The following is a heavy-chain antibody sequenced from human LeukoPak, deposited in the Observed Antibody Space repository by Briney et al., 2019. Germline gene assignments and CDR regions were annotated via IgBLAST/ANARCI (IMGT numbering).Heavy chain of an antibody. Sequence: SETLSLTCTVSGGSISGYYWTWPRQPPGKGLEWIGQIHYSGKADYNPSLRSRITISVDTSKNQMFLKLSPLTAADTAVYYCARFGVDYDMGVWGQGTTVTVSS. CDR3: ARFGVDYDMGV. V-gene: IGHV4-59*01. CDR1: GGSISGYY. CDR2: IHYSGKA. J-gene: IGHJ6*02. D-gene: IGHD3-16*01.